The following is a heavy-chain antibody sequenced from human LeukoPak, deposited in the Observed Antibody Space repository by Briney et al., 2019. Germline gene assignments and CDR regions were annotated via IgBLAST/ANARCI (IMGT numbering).Heavy chain of an antibody. CDR1: GFTFNSYG. CDR2: IRYDGSNK. CDR3: AKGSLSIAAAMVQVY. Sequence: GGSLRLSCAASGFTFNSYGMHWVRQAPGKGLEWVAFIRYDGSNKYYADSVKGRFTISRDNSKNTLYLQMNSLRAEDTAVYYCAKGSLSIAAAMVQVYWGQGTLVTVSS. V-gene: IGHV3-30*02. D-gene: IGHD6-13*01. J-gene: IGHJ4*02.